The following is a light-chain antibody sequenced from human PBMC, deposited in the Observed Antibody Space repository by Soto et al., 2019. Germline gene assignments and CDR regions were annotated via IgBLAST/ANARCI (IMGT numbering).Light chain of an antibody. V-gene: IGKV1-5*03. CDR2: KAS. J-gene: IGKJ1*01. CDR3: QQYNSYPWT. CDR1: QSISGG. Sequence: DIQMAQSPSTLSASVGDRVTITCRASQSISGGLAWYQQKPGNAPKLLIYKASSLESGVPSRFSGSGSGTEFTLTISSLQPDDFATYYCQQYNSYPWTFGQGTKVEIK.